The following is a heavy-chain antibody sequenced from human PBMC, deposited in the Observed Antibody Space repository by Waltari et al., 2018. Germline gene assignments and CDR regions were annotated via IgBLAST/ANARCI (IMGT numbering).Heavy chain of an antibody. CDR2: RRYDGSNK. Sequence: QVQLVESGGGVVQPGGSLRLSCAASGFAFRSYGMHWVRQAPGKGLEWGAFRRYDGSNKYYADSVKGRFTISRDNSKNTLYLQMNSLRAEDTAVYYCAKDPTVVTSETFDYWGQGTLVTVSS. J-gene: IGHJ4*02. V-gene: IGHV3-30*02. CDR3: AKDPTVVTSETFDY. D-gene: IGHD4-17*01. CDR1: GFAFRSYG.